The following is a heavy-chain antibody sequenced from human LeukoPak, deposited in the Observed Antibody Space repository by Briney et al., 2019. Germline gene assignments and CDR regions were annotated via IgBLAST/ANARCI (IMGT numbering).Heavy chain of an antibody. D-gene: IGHD5-24*01. CDR3: ARVEMATIKGYFDY. J-gene: IGHJ4*02. CDR2: IYYSGST. Sequence: SQTLSLTCTVSGGSISSYYWSWIRQPPGKGLEWIGYIYYSGSTNYNPSLKSRVTISVDTSKNQFSLKLSSVTAADTAVYYCARVEMATIKGYFDYWGQGTLVTVSS. V-gene: IGHV4-59*12. CDR1: GGSISSYY.